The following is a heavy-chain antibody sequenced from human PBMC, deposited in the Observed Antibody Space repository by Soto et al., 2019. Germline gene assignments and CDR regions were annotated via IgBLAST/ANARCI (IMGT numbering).Heavy chain of an antibody. D-gene: IGHD1-26*01. CDR2: INPSGGST. Sequence: ASVKVSCKASGYTFTSYYMHWVRQAPGQGLEWMGIINPSGGSTSYAQKFQGRVTMTRDTSTSTVYMELSSLRSEDTAVYYCARGGRIVGATKHFDYWGQGTLVTVSS. CDR3: ARGGRIVGATKHFDY. CDR1: GYTFTSYY. V-gene: IGHV1-46*01. J-gene: IGHJ4*02.